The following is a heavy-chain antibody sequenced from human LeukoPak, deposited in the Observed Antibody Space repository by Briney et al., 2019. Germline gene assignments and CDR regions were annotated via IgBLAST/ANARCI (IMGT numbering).Heavy chain of an antibody. Sequence: GGSLRLSCAASGFTFSSYAMHWVRQAPGKGLEWVAVISYDGSNKYYADSVKGRFTISRDNSKNTLYLQMNSLRAEDTAVYYCARVGAAAVLVDYWGQGTLVTVSS. J-gene: IGHJ4*02. CDR1: GFTFSSYA. CDR3: ARVGAAAVLVDY. D-gene: IGHD6-13*01. V-gene: IGHV3-30-3*01. CDR2: ISYDGSNK.